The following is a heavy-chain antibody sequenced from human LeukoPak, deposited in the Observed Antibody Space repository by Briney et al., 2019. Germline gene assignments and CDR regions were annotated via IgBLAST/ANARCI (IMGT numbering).Heavy chain of an antibody. V-gene: IGHV4-4*07. CDR2: IYTSGST. Sequence: SETLSLTCTVSGGSMSTYYWSLIRQPAWEGLEWIGRIYTSGSTNYNPSLKSRVTMSVDTSKNQFSLKLSSVTAADTAVYYCARVLNGYFDYWGQGTLVTVSS. D-gene: IGHD2-8*01. J-gene: IGHJ4*02. CDR1: GGSMSTYY. CDR3: ARVLNGYFDY.